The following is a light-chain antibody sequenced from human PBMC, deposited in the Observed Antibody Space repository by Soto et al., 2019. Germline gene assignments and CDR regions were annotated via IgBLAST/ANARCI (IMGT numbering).Light chain of an antibody. Sequence: QPVLTQPASVSGSPGQSFTISCTGTSSDVGGYNYVSWYQQHPGKAPKLMIYEVSNRPSGISNRFSGSKSDNTASLTISGLQAEDEADYYCSSYTSNSTYVFGTGTKLTVL. CDR3: SSYTSNSTYV. J-gene: IGLJ1*01. V-gene: IGLV2-14*01. CDR2: EVS. CDR1: SSDVGGYNY.